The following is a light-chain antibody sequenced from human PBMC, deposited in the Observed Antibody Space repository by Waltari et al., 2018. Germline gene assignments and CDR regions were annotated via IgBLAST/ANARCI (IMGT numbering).Light chain of an antibody. CDR1: QSVSSN. Sequence: EIVMTQSPATLSVSPGERATLSCRASQSVSSNLVWYQQKPGHAPRLLIFVASTRATGIPARFSGSGSGTEFTLTISSLQSEDFAVYYCQQYNNWPRTFGQGTKVEIK. J-gene: IGKJ1*01. V-gene: IGKV3-15*01. CDR3: QQYNNWPRT. CDR2: VAS.